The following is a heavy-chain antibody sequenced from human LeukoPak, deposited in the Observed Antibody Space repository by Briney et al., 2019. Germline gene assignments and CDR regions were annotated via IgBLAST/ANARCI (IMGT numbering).Heavy chain of an antibody. CDR3: AGELTVAGKTIFDY. CDR1: GGSISGNF. D-gene: IGHD6-19*01. V-gene: IGHV4-59*01. CDR2: IFYSGST. Sequence: SSETLSLTCTVSGGSISGNFWSWLRQPPGKGLEWIGYIFYSGSTNYNPSLKSRVTMSVDTSKNQFSLKLTSVTAADTAVYYCAGELTVAGKTIFDYWGQGILVTVSS. J-gene: IGHJ4*02.